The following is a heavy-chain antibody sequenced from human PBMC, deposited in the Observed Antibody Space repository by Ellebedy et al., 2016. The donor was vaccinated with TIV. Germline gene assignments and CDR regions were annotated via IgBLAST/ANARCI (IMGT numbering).Heavy chain of an antibody. D-gene: IGHD3-22*01. J-gene: IGHJ4*02. Sequence: GESLKISCAASGFTFSSYAMSWVRQAPGKGLEWVSTISGSGGSTYYADSVKGRFTISRDNSKKTLYLQMNSLRAEDTAVYYCAKGRGGGSDSSAPRYYFDYWGLGTLVTASS. V-gene: IGHV3-23*01. CDR2: ISGSGGST. CDR3: AKGRGGGSDSSAPRYYFDY. CDR1: GFTFSSYA.